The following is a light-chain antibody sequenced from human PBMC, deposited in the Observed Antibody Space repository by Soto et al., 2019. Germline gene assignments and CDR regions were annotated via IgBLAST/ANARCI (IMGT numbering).Light chain of an antibody. J-gene: IGKJ2*01. V-gene: IGKV1-5*03. CDR1: QSISNW. CDR3: QQYNGYSYT. CDR2: KAS. Sequence: DIQMTQSPSTLSASVGDRVTITCRASQSISNWLAWYQQKPGKAPKLMIYKASSLETGVPSRFSGSGSGTEFTLTISSLQPDDFATYYCQQYNGYSYTFSQGTKLEIK.